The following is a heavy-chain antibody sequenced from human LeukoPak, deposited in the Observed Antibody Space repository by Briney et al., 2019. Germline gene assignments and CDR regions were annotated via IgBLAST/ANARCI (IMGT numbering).Heavy chain of an antibody. CDR3: ARALAGPTYGLTYWVP. V-gene: IGHV1-8*03. D-gene: IGHD2-21*01. J-gene: IGHJ5*02. CDR2: MNPNSGNT. Sequence: GASVKVSCKASGYTFTSYDINWVRQATGQGLEWMGWMNPNSGNTGYAQKFQGRVTITRNTSISTAYMELSSLRSEDTAVYYCARALAGPTYGLTYWVPWGQGTLVTVSS. CDR1: GYTFTSYD.